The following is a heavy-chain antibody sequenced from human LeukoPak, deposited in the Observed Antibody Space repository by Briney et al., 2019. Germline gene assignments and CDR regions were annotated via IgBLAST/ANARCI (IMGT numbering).Heavy chain of an antibody. CDR1: GGSFSGYY. CDR2: INHSGST. V-gene: IGHV4-34*01. Sequence: SETLSLTCAGYGGSFSGYYWSWIRQPPGKGLEWIGEINHSGSTNYNPSLKSRVTISVDTSKNQFSLKLSSVTAADTAVYYCARGKIQLWRRPDAFDIWGQGTMVTVSS. CDR3: ARGKIQLWRRPDAFDI. J-gene: IGHJ3*02. D-gene: IGHD5-18*01.